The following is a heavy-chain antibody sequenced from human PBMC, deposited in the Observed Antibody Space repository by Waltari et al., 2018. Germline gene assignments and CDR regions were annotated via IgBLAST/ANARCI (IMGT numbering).Heavy chain of an antibody. CDR1: GFTLSSFA. D-gene: IGHD2-21*02. J-gene: IGHJ6*02. V-gene: IGHV3-30-3*01. CDR2: VTNDGTKK. Sequence: QVQLVESGGGVVQPGRSLRLSCAASGFTLSSFAVHWVRQAAGKGLEWVGVVTNDGTKKYYVDSVKGRFTISRDNFKNMVYMQMNSLRREDTALYYCAREGYDLYSVGMDVWGQGTTVTVSS. CDR3: AREGYDLYSVGMDV.